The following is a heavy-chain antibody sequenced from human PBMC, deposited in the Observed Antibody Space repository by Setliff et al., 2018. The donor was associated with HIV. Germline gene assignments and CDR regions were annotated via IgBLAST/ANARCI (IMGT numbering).Heavy chain of an antibody. CDR2: IIPIFGST. Sequence: ASVKVSCKASGGTFSNYAISWVRQAPGQGLGWMGGIIPIFGSTKYAQKFQDRVTITADESTSTADMELSSLRSEDTAVYYCARDDHYYDSGSFYSDWYFDLWGRGTLVTVSS. V-gene: IGHV1-69*13. CDR3: ARDDHYYDSGSFYSDWYFDL. J-gene: IGHJ2*01. D-gene: IGHD3-10*01. CDR1: GGTFSNYA.